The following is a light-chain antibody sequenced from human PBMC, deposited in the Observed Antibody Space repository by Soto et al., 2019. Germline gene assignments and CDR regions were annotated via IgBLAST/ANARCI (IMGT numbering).Light chain of an antibody. Sequence: QSVLTQPASVSGSLGQSITISCTGTSSDIGGYKYVSWYQQHPGKAPKLIIFEVSNRPSGVSDRFSGSNSGNTASLTISGLQAEDEADYYCTSYSRYRVLVFGGGINVTVL. CDR2: EVS. J-gene: IGLJ3*02. CDR1: SSDIGGYKY. CDR3: TSYSRYRVLV. V-gene: IGLV2-14*01.